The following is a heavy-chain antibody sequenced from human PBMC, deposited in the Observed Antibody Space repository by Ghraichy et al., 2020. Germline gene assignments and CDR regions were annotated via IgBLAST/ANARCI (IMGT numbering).Heavy chain of an antibody. V-gene: IGHV3-23*01. CDR3: AKDRPSYCSSTSCYAGDV. CDR1: GFTFSSYA. CDR2: ISGSGGST. D-gene: IGHD2-2*01. J-gene: IGHJ4*02. Sequence: GGSLRLSCAASGFTFSSYAMSWVRQAPGKGLEWVSAISGSGGSTYYADSVKGRFTISRDNSKNTLYLQMNSLRAEDTAVYYCAKDRPSYCSSTSCYAGDVWGQGTLVTVSS.